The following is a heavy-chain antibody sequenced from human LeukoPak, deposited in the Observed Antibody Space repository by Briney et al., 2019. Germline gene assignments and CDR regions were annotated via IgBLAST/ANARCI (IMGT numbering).Heavy chain of an antibody. V-gene: IGHV3-23*01. J-gene: IGHJ4*02. CDR1: GFTFSSYA. CDR2: ISGSGGNT. CDR3: AKGKDDSSGWYFFY. Sequence: GGSLRLSCAASGFTFSSYAMNWVRQAPGKGLEWVSAISGSGGNTYYADSVKGRFTISRDNSKNTLYLQMNSLRAEDAAVYYCAKGKDDSSGWYFFYWGQGTLVTVSS. D-gene: IGHD6-19*01.